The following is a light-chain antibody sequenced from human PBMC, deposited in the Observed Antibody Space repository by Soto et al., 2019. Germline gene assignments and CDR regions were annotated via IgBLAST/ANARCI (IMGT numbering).Light chain of an antibody. V-gene: IGKV3-11*01. CDR3: QQGNVWPPIT. CDR1: QSIRTS. Sequence: EVVLTQSPATLSLSPGERATLSCRASQSIRTSLAWYQQKPGQAPRLVIFDASNRANGVPARFGGSGSGTDFTLSINSLEPEDFAVYYCQQGNVWPPITFGQGTRLEIK. CDR2: DAS. J-gene: IGKJ5*01.